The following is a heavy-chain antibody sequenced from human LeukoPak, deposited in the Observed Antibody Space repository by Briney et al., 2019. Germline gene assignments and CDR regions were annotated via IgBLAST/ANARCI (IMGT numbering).Heavy chain of an antibody. J-gene: IGHJ4*02. CDR1: GGSISSSSYY. CDR3: ARVWSDSSGWYRGYYFDY. CDR2: IYYSGST. Sequence: SETLSLTCTVSGGSISSSSYYWGWIRQPPGKGLEWIGSIYYSGSTYYNPSLKSRVTISVDTSKNQFSLKLSSVTAADTAVYYCARVWSDSSGWYRGYYFDYWGQGTLVTVSS. D-gene: IGHD6-19*01. V-gene: IGHV4-39*07.